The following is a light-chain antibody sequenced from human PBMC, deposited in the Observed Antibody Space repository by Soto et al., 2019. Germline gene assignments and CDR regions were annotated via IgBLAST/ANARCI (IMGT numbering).Light chain of an antibody. CDR3: CSYAGSYTYV. J-gene: IGLJ1*01. Sequence: QSALTQPRSVSGSPGQSVTVSCTGTSSVVGGYNYVSWYQQHPGKAPKLMIYDVIKRPSGVPDRFSGSKSGNTASLTISGLQAEDEADYYCCSYAGSYTYVFGTGTKVTVL. CDR2: DVI. CDR1: SSVVGGYNY. V-gene: IGLV2-11*01.